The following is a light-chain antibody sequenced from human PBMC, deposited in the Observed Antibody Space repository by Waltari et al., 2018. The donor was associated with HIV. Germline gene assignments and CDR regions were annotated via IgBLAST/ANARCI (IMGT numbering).Light chain of an antibody. CDR2: KIS. V-gene: IGKV2-30*01. CDR1: QSLIYTDGNTY. J-gene: IGKJ1*01. Sequence: EAVLTQSPVSLPVSLGRPAPLSCSSSQSLIYTDGNTYLNWFHQRPGQSPRRLIYKISNRDSGVPDRFSGSGSVTDFTLHISRVEAEDVGIFYCMQSTHWPGTFGQGTRVEIQ. CDR3: MQSTHWPGT.